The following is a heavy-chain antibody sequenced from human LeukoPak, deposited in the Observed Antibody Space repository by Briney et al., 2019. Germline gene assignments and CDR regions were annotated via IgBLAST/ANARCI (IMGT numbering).Heavy chain of an antibody. CDR2: INHSGST. D-gene: IGHD1/OR15-1a*01. CDR3: ARAELARIAGPIDS. J-gene: IGHJ4*02. CDR1: GGPFSGYY. V-gene: IGHV4-34*01. Sequence: PSETLSLTCAVYGGPFSGYYWSWIRQPPGKGLEWIGEINHSGSTNYNPSLKSRVAISIDTSKSQFSLKLSSVTAADTAVYYCARAELARIAGPIDSWGQGTLVTVSS.